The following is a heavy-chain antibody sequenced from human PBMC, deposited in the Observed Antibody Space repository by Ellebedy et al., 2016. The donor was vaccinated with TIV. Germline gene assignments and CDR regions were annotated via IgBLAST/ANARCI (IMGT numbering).Heavy chain of an antibody. CDR3: ARGRAVAGIYYYYYYGMDV. CDR1: GDSVSSNSAA. CDR2: TYYRPKWYN. Sequence: SQTLSLTXXISGDSVSSNSAAWNWIRQSPSRGLEWLGRTYYRPKWYNDYAVSVKSRITINPDTSKNQFSLQLNSVTPEDTAVYYCARGRAVAGIYYYYYYGMDVWGQGTTVTVSS. V-gene: IGHV6-1*01. D-gene: IGHD6-19*01. J-gene: IGHJ6*02.